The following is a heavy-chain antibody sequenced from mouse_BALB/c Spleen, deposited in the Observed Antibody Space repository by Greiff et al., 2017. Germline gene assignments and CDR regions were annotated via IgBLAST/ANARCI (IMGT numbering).Heavy chain of an antibody. CDR2: INPSNGRT. D-gene: IGHD1-2*01. J-gene: IGHJ2*01. CDR1: GYTFTSYW. Sequence: VQLQQPGAELVKPGASVKLSCKASGYTFTSYWMHWVKQRPGQGLEWIGEINPSNGRTNYNEKFKSKATLTVDKSSSTAYMQLSSLTSEDSAVYYCARAQFITTAFDYWGQGTTLTVSS. V-gene: IGHV1S81*02. CDR3: ARAQFITTAFDY.